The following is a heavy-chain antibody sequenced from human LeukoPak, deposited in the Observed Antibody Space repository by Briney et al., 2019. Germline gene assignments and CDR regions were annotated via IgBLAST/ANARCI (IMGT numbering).Heavy chain of an antibody. D-gene: IGHD1/OR15-1a*01. J-gene: IGHJ4*02. CDR2: ISYDGSNK. V-gene: IGHV3-30*18. CDR1: GFTFSSYG. Sequence: PGGSLRLSCAASGFTFSSYGMHWVCQAPGKGLEWVAVISYDGSNKYYADSVKGRFTISRDNSKNTLYLQMNSLRAEDTAVYYCAKDSDWDNPTNYFDYWGQGTLVTVSS. CDR3: AKDSDWDNPTNYFDY.